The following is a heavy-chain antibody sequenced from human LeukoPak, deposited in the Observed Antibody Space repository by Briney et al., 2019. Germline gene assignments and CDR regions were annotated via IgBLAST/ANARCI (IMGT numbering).Heavy chain of an antibody. CDR3: ARVPRYYYYGMDV. J-gene: IGHJ6*02. CDR2: INPNSGGT. CDR1: GYTFTGYY. V-gene: IGHV1-2*02. Sequence: GASVKVSCKASGYTFTGYYMHWVRQAPGQGLGWMGWINPNSGGTNYAQKFQGRVTMTRDTSISTAYMELSRLRSDDTAVYYCARVPRYYYYGMDVWGQGTTVTVSS.